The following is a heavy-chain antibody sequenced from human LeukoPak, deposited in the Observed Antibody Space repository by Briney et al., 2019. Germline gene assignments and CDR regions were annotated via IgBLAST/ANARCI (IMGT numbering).Heavy chain of an antibody. Sequence: ASVKVSCKASGYTFTSYYIHWVRQAPGQGLEWMGIINPSDGSTYYAQKFQGRVTMTRDTSISTAYMELSRLRSDDTAVYYCARRGDAFDIWGQGTMVTVSS. CDR3: ARRGDAFDI. D-gene: IGHD3-10*01. CDR2: INPSDGST. V-gene: IGHV1-2*02. J-gene: IGHJ3*02. CDR1: GYTFTSYY.